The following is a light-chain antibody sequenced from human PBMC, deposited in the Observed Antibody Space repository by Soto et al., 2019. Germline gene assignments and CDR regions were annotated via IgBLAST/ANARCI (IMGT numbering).Light chain of an antibody. CDR2: AVN. V-gene: IGLV2-8*01. CDR1: SSNIGNNY. CDR3: SSYAGGNNIMV. Sequence: QSVLTQPPSVSAAPGQKVTISCSGSSSNIGNNYVSWYQQEPGKAPKLMIYAVNKRPSGVPDRFSGSKSGNTASLTVSGLRAADEADYFCSSYAGGNNIMVFGGGTKLTVL. J-gene: IGLJ2*01.